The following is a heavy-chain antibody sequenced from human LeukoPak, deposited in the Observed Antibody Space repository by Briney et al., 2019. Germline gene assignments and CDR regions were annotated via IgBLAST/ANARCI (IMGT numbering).Heavy chain of an antibody. V-gene: IGHV1-69*13. CDR2: IIPIFGTA. CDR3: ARDPGDCSSTSCYSGYYYYGMDV. CDR1: GGTFSSYA. Sequence: SVKVSCKASGGTFSSYAISWVRQAPGQGLEWMGGIIPIFGTANYAQKFQGRVTITADESTSTAYMELSSLRSEDTAVYYCARDPGDCSSTSCYSGYYYYGMDVWGQGTTVTVFS. D-gene: IGHD2-2*01. J-gene: IGHJ6*02.